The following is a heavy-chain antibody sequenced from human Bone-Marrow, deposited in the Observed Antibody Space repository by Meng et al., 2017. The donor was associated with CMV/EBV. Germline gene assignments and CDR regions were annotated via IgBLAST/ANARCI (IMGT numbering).Heavy chain of an antibody. CDR3: ARDPDSSGYYDY. J-gene: IGHJ4*02. V-gene: IGHV3-21*01. CDR2: ISSSSSYI. Sequence: SCAASGFTFSSYSMNWVRQAPGKGLEWVSSISSSSSYIYYADSVKGRFTISRDNSKNTLYLQMNSLRAEDTAVYYCARDPDSSGYYDYWGQGTLVTVSS. D-gene: IGHD3-22*01. CDR1: GFTFSSYS.